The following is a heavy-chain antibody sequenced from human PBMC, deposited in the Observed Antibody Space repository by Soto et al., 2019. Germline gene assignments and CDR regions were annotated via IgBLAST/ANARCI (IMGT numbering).Heavy chain of an antibody. V-gene: IGHV3-23*01. D-gene: IGHD6-13*01. CDR2: ISGSGGST. CDR3: AKENGYSSSWFEFDY. CDR1: GFTFSSYA. Sequence: EVQLLESGGGLVQPGGSLRLSCAASGFTFSSYAMSWVRQAPGKGLEWVSAISGSGGSTYYADSVKGRFTISRDNSKNTLQLQMNSLRAEETAVYYCAKENGYSSSWFEFDYWGQGTLVTVSS. J-gene: IGHJ4*02.